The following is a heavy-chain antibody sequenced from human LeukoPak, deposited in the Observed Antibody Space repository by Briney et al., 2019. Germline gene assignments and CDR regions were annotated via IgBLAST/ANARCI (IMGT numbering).Heavy chain of an antibody. Sequence: GGSLRLSCAASGFTFDDYAMHWVRQAPGKGLEWVSGISWNSGSIGYADSVKGRFTISRDNAKNSLYLQMNSLRAEDTAVYYCASKRGYSYGLDYWGQGTLVTVSS. V-gene: IGHV3-9*01. CDR2: ISWNSGSI. D-gene: IGHD5-18*01. J-gene: IGHJ4*02. CDR3: ASKRGYSYGLDY. CDR1: GFTFDDYA.